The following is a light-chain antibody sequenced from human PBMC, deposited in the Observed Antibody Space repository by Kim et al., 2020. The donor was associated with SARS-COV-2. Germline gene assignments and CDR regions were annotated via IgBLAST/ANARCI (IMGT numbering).Light chain of an antibody. Sequence: EIVLTQSPGTLSLSPGERATLSCRASQSVSSSFLSWYQQKPGQAPRLLIYGASNRATGIPDWFSGSGSGTDFTLTISRLEPEDFAVYYCKQYGSSPYAFGPETKVDIK. CDR1: QSVSSSF. J-gene: IGKJ3*01. CDR2: GAS. CDR3: KQYGSSPYA. V-gene: IGKV3-20*01.